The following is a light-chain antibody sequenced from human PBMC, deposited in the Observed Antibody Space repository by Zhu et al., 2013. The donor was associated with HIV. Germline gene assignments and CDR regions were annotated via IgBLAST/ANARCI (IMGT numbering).Light chain of an antibody. CDR2: DAS. CDR3: QHLHNFPRT. Sequence: DIQMTQSPSTLSASVGDRVTITCRASQSISIWVAWYQQKKGKAPQVLIYDASSLESGVPSRFSGSGFGADFTLTISNLQPEDFATYYCQHLHNFPRTFGQGTKVEIK. J-gene: IGKJ1*01. V-gene: IGKV1-5*01. CDR1: QSISIW.